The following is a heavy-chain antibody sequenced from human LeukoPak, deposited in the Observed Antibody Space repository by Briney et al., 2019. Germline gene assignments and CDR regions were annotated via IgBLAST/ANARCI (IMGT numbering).Heavy chain of an antibody. D-gene: IGHD6-13*01. J-gene: IGHJ4*02. Sequence: PSETLSLTCTVSGGSTSSYYWSWIRQPPGKGLEWIGYIYYSGSTNYNPSLKSRVTISVDTSKNQFSLKLSSVTAADTAVYYCARRGLGIAAAGPYFDYWGQGTLVTVSS. CDR2: IYYSGST. V-gene: IGHV4-59*08. CDR1: GGSTSSYY. CDR3: ARRGLGIAAAGPYFDY.